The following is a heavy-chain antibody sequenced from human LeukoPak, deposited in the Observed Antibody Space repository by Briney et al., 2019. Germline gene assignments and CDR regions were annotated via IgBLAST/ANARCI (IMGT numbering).Heavy chain of an antibody. J-gene: IGHJ4*02. CDR1: GGSFSGYY. V-gene: IGHV4-34*01. Sequence: SETLSLTCAVYGGSFSGYYWSWIRQPPGKGLEWIGEINHSGSTNYNPSLKSRVTISVDTSKNQFSLKLSSVTAADTAVYYCARVDYGDGVDYWGQGTLVTVSS. CDR2: INHSGST. CDR3: ARVDYGDGVDY. D-gene: IGHD4-17*01.